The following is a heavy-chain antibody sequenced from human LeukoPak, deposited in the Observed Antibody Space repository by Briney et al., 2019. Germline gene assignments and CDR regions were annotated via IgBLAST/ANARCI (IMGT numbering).Heavy chain of an antibody. D-gene: IGHD2-21*02. CDR1: GFTVSSNH. CDR2: INPDGRDT. Sequence: GGSLRLSCAASGFTVSSNHMSWVRQAPGKGLEWVAHINPDGRDTYYVDSVKGRFTISRDNAQNSMYLQMNSLRVEDTAVYYCTSWGDTTAEYFQRWGQGTLVTVSS. V-gene: IGHV3-7*01. CDR3: TSWGDTTAEYFQR. J-gene: IGHJ1*01.